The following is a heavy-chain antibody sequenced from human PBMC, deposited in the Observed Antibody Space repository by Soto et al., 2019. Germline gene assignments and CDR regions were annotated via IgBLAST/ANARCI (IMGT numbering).Heavy chain of an antibody. J-gene: IGHJ4*02. Sequence: QAQPVQSGAEVKKPGASARLSCKTSGYTFTDYFIHWVWQAPGQGLEWKGIISLYHHRTSYAQKVRGRPTVTNDTSKTTVYMELSSLTSEDTAVYCCARELYSCGGDCPYYMDYWGQGTLVTVSS. CDR1: GYTFTDYF. CDR2: ISLYHHRT. CDR3: ARELYSCGGDCPYYMDY. D-gene: IGHD2-21*02. V-gene: IGHV1-46*01.